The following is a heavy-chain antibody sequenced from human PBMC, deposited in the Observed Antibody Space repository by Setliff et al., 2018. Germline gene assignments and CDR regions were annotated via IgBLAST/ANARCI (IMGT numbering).Heavy chain of an antibody. CDR3: ARLVRFCTRTACQTVAGDES. J-gene: IGHJ5*01. V-gene: IGHV1-18*01. D-gene: IGHD2-8*01. CDR2: ISTYNGHT. Sequence: GASVKVSCKTSDYILTSYGLSWVRQAPRQGLDWMGWISTYNGHTNYAQKFQGRVTLTTDTSTNTAYLELRSLRPDDTAVYYCARLVRFCTRTACQTVAGDESWGQGTLVTVSS. CDR1: DYILTSYG.